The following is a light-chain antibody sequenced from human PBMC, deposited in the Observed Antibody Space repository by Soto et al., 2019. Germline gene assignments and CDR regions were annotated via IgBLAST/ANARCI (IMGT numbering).Light chain of an antibody. CDR1: SSNIGAGCD. Sequence: QSVLTQPPSVSGAPGQRVTISCTGSSSNIGAGCDVHWYQQLPGTAPKLLIYGNSNRPSGVPDRFSGSKSGTSASLAITGLQAEDEADYYCQSYDSSLSGAVFGGGTQLT. CDR3: QSYDSSLSGAV. CDR2: GNS. V-gene: IGLV1-40*01. J-gene: IGLJ7*01.